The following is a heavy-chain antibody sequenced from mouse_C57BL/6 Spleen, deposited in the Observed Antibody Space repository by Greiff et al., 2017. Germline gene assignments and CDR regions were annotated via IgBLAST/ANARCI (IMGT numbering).Heavy chain of an antibody. V-gene: IGHV1-20*01. J-gene: IGHJ1*03. CDR1: GYSFTGYF. CDR3: ARSDYDDGYWYFDV. Sequence: EVQRVESGPELVKPGDSVKISCKASGYSFTGYFMNWVMQSHGKSLEWIGRINPYNGDTFYNQKFKGKATLTVDKSSSTAHMELRSLTSEDSAVYYCARSDYDDGYWYFDVWGTGTTVTVSS. D-gene: IGHD2-4*01. CDR2: INPYNGDT.